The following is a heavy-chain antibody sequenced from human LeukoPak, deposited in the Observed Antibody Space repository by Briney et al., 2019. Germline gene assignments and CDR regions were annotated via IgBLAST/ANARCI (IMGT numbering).Heavy chain of an antibody. CDR1: GGSFSGYY. CDR2: INHSGST. J-gene: IGHJ6*02. D-gene: IGHD1-26*01. CDR3: ARGSGSYSIGYYYYYGMDV. Sequence: SETLSLTCAVYGGSFSGYYWSWIRQPPGKGLEWIGEINHSGSTNYNPSLKSRVTISVDTSKNQFSLKLSSVTAADTAAYYCARGSGSYSIGYYYYYGMDVWGQGTTVTVSS. V-gene: IGHV4-34*01.